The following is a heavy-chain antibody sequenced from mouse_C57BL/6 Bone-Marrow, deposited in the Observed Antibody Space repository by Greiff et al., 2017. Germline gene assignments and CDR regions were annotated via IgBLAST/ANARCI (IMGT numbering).Heavy chain of an antibody. CDR2: LDPTDSYT. J-gene: IGHJ1*03. CDR3: ATPYSYCSSFGYFDF. Sequence: QVQLKQPGAELAMPGASVKLSCKASGYTFTSYWMHWVKQRPGQGLEWIGELDPTDSYTHYNQKFKGKSTLTVDKSYSTAYMQLSSLTSEDSAVYSCATPYSYCSSFGYFDFWGTGTTVTVSA. D-gene: IGHD1-1*01. V-gene: IGHV1-69*01. CDR1: GYTFTSYW.